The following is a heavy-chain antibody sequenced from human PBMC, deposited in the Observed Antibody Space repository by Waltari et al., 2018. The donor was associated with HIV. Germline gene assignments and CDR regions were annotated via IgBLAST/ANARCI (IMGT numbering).Heavy chain of an antibody. J-gene: IGHJ5*02. D-gene: IGHD3-22*01. V-gene: IGHV1-18*01. CDR3: ARDGYYDSSGAPNWFDP. Sequence: QVQLVQSGAEVKKPGASVKVSCKASGYTFTRYGISWVRQAPGQGLEWMGWISAYNGNTNYAQKLQGRVTMTTDTSTSTAYMELRSLRSDDTAVYYCARDGYYDSSGAPNWFDPGAREPWSPSPQ. CDR2: ISAYNGNT. CDR1: GYTFTRYG.